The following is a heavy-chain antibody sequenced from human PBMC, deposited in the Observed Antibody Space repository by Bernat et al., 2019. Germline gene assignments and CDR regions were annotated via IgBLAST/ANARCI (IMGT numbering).Heavy chain of an antibody. CDR3: ARVHSSGWYVDPYYYYYMDV. J-gene: IGHJ6*03. D-gene: IGHD6-19*01. CDR2: ISSSSSYI. V-gene: IGHV3-21*05. CDR1: GFTFSSYS. Sequence: EVQLVESGGGLVKPGGSLRLSCAASGFTFSSYSMNWVRQAPGKGLEGVSYISSSSSYIYYADSVKGRFTISRDNAKNSLYLQMNSLRAEDTAVYYCARVHSSGWYVDPYYYYYMDVWGKGTTVTVSS.